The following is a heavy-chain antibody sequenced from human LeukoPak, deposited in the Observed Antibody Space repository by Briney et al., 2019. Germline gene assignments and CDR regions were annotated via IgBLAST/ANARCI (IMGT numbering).Heavy chain of an antibody. V-gene: IGHV3-30*01. CDR3: ARDRSSSDWYFFDY. CDR2: ISYDGSNK. D-gene: IGHD6-19*01. J-gene: IGHJ4*02. Sequence: GRSLRLSCAASVFTFSSYAMHWVRQAPGKGLGWVALISYDGSNKYYADSVKGRFTISRDNSKNTLYLQMNSLRAEDTAVYYCARDRSSSDWYFFDYWGQGTLVTVSS. CDR1: VFTFSSYA.